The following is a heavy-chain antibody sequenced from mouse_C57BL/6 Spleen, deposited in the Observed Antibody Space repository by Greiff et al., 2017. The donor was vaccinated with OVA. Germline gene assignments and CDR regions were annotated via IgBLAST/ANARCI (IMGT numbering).Heavy chain of an antibody. V-gene: IGHV1-82*01. J-gene: IGHJ1*03. D-gene: IGHD1-1*01. Sequence: QVHVKQSGPELVKPGASVKISCKASGYAFSSSWMNWVKQRPGKGLEWIGRIYPGDGDTNYNGKFKGKATLTADKSSSTAYMQLSSLTSEDSAVYFCSYYYGSSPYFDVWGTGTTVTVSS. CDR3: SYYYGSSPYFDV. CDR1: GYAFSSSW. CDR2: IYPGDGDT.